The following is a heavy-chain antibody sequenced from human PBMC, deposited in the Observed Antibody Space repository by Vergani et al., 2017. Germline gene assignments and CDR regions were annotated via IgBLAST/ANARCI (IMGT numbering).Heavy chain of an antibody. V-gene: IGHV3-33*01. CDR2: IWYDGSNK. J-gene: IGHJ4*02. D-gene: IGHD3-10*01. CDR1: GFTFSSYG. Sequence: QVQLVESGGGVVQPGRSLRLSCAASGFTFSSYGMHWVRQAPGKGLEWVAVIWYDGSNKYYADSVKGRFTISRDNSKNTLYLQMNSLRAEDTAVYYCARAGLLWFGEGIGYWGQGTLVTVSS. CDR3: ARAGLLWFGEGIGY.